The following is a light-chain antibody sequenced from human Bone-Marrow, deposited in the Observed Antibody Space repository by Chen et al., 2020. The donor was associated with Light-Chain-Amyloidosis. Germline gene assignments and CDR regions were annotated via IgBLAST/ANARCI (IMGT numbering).Light chain of an antibody. CDR3: QKWDRSSDRPE. CDR1: NIGSTS. CDR2: DDS. J-gene: IGLJ3*02. Sequence: SYVLTQPSSVSVAPGQTATIACGGNNIGSTSVHWYQQTPGQAPLLVVYDDSDRPSGIPERLSDSNSGNTATLTNSRVEAGDEADFYCQKWDRSSDRPEFGGGTKLTVL. V-gene: IGLV3-21*02.